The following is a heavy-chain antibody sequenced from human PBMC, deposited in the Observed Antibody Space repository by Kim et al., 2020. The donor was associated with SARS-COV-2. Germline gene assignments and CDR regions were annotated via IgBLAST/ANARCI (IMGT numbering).Heavy chain of an antibody. CDR1: GFKFINYG. J-gene: IGHJ3*01. CDR3: ARHVRLVRGVIGAFDV. V-gene: IGHV1-18*01. D-gene: IGHD3-10*01. Sequence: ASVKVSCKASGFKFINYGFSWVRQAPGQGLEWMAWISPYSGNTNSAQLFQGRVTVTTDTSTSTTHMELRSLTPDDTAVYYCARHVRLVRGVIGAFDVWGQ. CDR2: ISPYSGNT.